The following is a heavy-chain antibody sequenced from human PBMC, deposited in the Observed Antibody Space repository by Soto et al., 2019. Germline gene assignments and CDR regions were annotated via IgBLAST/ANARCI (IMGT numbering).Heavy chain of an antibody. CDR3: ALMIGYCSSTSCYYWFDP. CDR2: IDWDDDK. D-gene: IGHD2-2*01. CDR1: GFSLSTSGMR. J-gene: IGHJ5*02. V-gene: IGHV2-70*04. Sequence: SGPTLVNPTQTLTLTCTFSGFSLSTSGMRVSWIRQPPGKALEWLARIDWDDDKFYSTSLKTRLTISKDTSKNQVVLTMTNMDPVDTATYYCALMIGYCSSTSCYYWFDPWGQGTLVTVSS.